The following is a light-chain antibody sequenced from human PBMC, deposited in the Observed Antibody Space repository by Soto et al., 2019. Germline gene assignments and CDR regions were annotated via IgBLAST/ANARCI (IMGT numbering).Light chain of an antibody. V-gene: IGLV2-14*01. CDR1: SSDVGGYDY. Sequence: QSVLTQPASVSGSPGQSITISCTETSSDVGGYDYVSWYQQHPGTAPRLIIFEVTNRPSGVSNRFSGSKSGNTASLTISGLQAEDEADYYCTSYTSSSTQVFGTGTKVTVL. J-gene: IGLJ1*01. CDR2: EVT. CDR3: TSYTSSSTQV.